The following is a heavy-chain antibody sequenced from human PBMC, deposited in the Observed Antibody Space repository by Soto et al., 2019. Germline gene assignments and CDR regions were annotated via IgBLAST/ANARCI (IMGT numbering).Heavy chain of an antibody. CDR1: GYTFTSYA. CDR2: INAGNGNT. V-gene: IGHV1-3*01. CDR3: ARDQGITIFGVVLGRHPSAFDI. Sequence: ASVKVSCKASGYTFTSYAMHWVRQAPGQRLEWMGWINAGNGNTKYSQKFQGRVTITRDTSASTAYMELSSLRSEDTAVYYCARDQGITIFGVVLGRHPSAFDIWGKGTMVTVSS. D-gene: IGHD3-3*01. J-gene: IGHJ3*02.